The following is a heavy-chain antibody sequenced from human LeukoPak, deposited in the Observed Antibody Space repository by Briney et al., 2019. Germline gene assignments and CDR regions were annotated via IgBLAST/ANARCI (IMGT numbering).Heavy chain of an antibody. CDR3: ARTPITMVRGRAFDI. Sequence: ASVKVSCKASGYTFTSYGISWVRQAPGQGLEWMGWISGYNGNTNYAQKLQGRVTMTTDTSTSTAYMELRSLRSEDTAVYYCARTPITMVRGRAFDIWGQGTMVTVSS. D-gene: IGHD3-10*01. CDR2: ISGYNGNT. CDR1: GYTFTSYG. J-gene: IGHJ3*02. V-gene: IGHV1-18*01.